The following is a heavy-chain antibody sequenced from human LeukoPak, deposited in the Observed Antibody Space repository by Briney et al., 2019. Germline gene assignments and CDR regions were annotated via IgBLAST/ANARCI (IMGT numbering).Heavy chain of an antibody. Sequence: GGSLRLSCAASGFTFSSYAMSWVRQAPGKGLEWVSVISDSGGSTYSADSVKGRFTIPRDNSKSTLYLQMNSLRAEDTAIYYCARRPGSGWYVLDYWGQGTLVTVSS. D-gene: IGHD6-19*01. CDR1: GFTFSSYA. J-gene: IGHJ4*02. CDR3: ARRPGSGWYVLDY. V-gene: IGHV3-23*01. CDR2: ISDSGGST.